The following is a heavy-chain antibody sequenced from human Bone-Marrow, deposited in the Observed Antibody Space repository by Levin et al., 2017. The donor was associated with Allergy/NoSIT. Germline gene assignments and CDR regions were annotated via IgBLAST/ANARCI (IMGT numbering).Heavy chain of an antibody. V-gene: IGHV2-70*13. CDR1: GFSLDNVEMS. CDR3: VRGLGKYYGSGKEYGMDV. Sequence: VSGPTLVKPTQTLTLTCSVSGFSLDNVEMSVHWIRQSPGKALEWIALIDWENDAYYSTSLKSRLTISRDTSKNEVVLAMTRMDPVDTATYYCVRGLGKYYGSGKEYGMDVWGRGTTVTVS. J-gene: IGHJ6*02. D-gene: IGHD3-10*01. CDR2: IDWENDA.